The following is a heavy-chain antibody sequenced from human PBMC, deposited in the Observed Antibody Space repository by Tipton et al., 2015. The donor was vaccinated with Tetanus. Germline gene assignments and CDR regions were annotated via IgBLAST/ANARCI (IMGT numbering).Heavy chain of an antibody. D-gene: IGHD2-15*01. CDR2: ISVSGHDT. V-gene: IGHV3-11*03. Sequence: GLVKHSETLSLTCTVSGGSVRSGDYQWNWIRQPPGKGLECISYISVSGHDTNYADSVKGRFTISRDNTKTSLYLHMDGLRVEDTAVYYCAIHTRVPAFRGQGTLVTVS. CDR1: GGSVRSGDYQ. CDR3: AIHTRVPAF. J-gene: IGHJ4*02.